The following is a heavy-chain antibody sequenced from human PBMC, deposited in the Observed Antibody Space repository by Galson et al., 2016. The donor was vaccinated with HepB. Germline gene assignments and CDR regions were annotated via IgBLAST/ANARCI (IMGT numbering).Heavy chain of an antibody. CDR2: IEDSGNT. D-gene: IGHD5-18*01. V-gene: IGHV4-34*01. CDR1: GGSFSGFY. J-gene: IGHJ3*02. CDR3: ARGRRGYRYAFDI. Sequence: ETLSLTCAVYGGSFSGFYWNWIRQPPGKGLQWIGEIEDSGNTNYNPSLKSRVTIWLDKSKNQVSLSLRSVTAADTSVYYCARGRRGYRYAFDIWGQGTMVTVSS.